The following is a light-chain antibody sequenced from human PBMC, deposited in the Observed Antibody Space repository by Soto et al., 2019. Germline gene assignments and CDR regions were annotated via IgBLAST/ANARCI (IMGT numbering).Light chain of an antibody. V-gene: IGKV3-11*01. CDR3: QQRGKWPST. CDR1: QTVDRY. Sequence: LLTQSPATLSVSPGETVTISCRASQTVDRYVAWYQQKVGQAPRLLIYDASTRATGVGARFTGSGSATDFSLTITSLEPEDFAVYYCQQRGKWPSTFGPGTKVEMK. CDR2: DAS. J-gene: IGKJ2*02.